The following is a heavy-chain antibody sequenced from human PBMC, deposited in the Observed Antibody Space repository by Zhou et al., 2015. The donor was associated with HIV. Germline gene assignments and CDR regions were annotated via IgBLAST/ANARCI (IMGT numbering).Heavy chain of an antibody. Sequence: QVQLVQSGAEVKKPGSSVKVSCKASGGTFSSYAISWVRQAPGQGLEWMGGIIPIFGTANYAQKFQGRVTITADESTSTAYMELSSLRSEDTAVYYCARATMIRGKGFFSPNEGHDYWGQGTLVTVSS. D-gene: IGHD3-22*01. CDR2: IIPIFGTA. V-gene: IGHV1-69*12. CDR1: GGTFSSYA. J-gene: IGHJ4*02. CDR3: ARATMIRGKGFFSPNEGHDY.